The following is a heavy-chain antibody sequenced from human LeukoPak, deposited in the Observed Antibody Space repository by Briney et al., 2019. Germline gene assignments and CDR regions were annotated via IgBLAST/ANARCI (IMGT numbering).Heavy chain of an antibody. D-gene: IGHD3-22*01. J-gene: IGHJ4*02. Sequence: ASVKVSCKASGYTFTSYDINWVRQATGQGLEWMGWMNPNSGNTAYAQKFQGRVTITRNTSISTAYMELNSLRAEDTAVYYCARGLNYYDSTAWYYWGQGTLVTVSS. CDR2: MNPNSGNT. V-gene: IGHV1-8*03. CDR3: ARGLNYYDSTAWYY. CDR1: GYTFTSYD.